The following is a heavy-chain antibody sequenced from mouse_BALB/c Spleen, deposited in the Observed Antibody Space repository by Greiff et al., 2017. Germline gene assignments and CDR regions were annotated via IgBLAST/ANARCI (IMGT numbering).Heavy chain of an antibody. CDR2: INPDSSTI. CDR3: AREDWDWFAY. V-gene: IGHV4-1*02. Sequence: PGKGLEWIGEINPDSSTINYTPSLKDKFIISRDNAKNTLYLQMSKVRSEDTALYYCAREDWDWFAYWGQGTLVTVSA. D-gene: IGHD4-1*01. J-gene: IGHJ3*01.